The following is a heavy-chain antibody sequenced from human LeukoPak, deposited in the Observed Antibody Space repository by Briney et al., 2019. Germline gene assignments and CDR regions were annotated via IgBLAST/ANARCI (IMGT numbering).Heavy chain of an antibody. J-gene: IGHJ3*02. V-gene: IGHV3-43*02. CDR2: ISGDGGST. D-gene: IGHD6-13*01. CDR3: AKDSTYSREVGAFDI. CDR1: GFTFDDYG. Sequence: GGSLRLSCAASGFTFDDYGMSWVRQAPGKGLEWVSLISGDGGSTYYADSVKGRFTISRDNSKNSLYLQMNSLRTEDTALYYCAKDSTYSREVGAFDIWGQGTMVTVSS.